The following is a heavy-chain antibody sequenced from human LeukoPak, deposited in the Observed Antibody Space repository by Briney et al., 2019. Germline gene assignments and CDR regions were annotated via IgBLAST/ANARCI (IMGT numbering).Heavy chain of an antibody. Sequence: SETLSLTCAVSGSSINTCYYWGWIRPSPGKGLEWIGSIYNSGSIYYNPSIKSRVTISVDTSKNQFSLKLTSVTAADTGVYYCAFRSCSAGSCPSGYFDSWGQGILVTVSS. CDR2: IYNSGSI. CDR1: GSSINTCYY. CDR3: AFRSCSAGSCPSGYFDS. J-gene: IGHJ4*02. V-gene: IGHV4-38-2*01. D-gene: IGHD2-15*01.